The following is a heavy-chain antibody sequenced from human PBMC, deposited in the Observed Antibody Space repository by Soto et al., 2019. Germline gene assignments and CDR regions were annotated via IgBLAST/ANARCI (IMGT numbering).Heavy chain of an antibody. J-gene: IGHJ4*02. CDR3: ARARLAARPYYFDY. D-gene: IGHD6-6*01. CDR2: IYYSGST. Sequence: QVQLQESGPGLVKPSETLSLTCTVSGGSISSYYWSWIRQPPGKGLEWIGYIYYSGSTNYNPSLKSRVTISVDTSKNQFSLKLSSVTAADTAVYYCARARLAARPYYFDYWGQGTLGTVSS. V-gene: IGHV4-59*01. CDR1: GGSISSYY.